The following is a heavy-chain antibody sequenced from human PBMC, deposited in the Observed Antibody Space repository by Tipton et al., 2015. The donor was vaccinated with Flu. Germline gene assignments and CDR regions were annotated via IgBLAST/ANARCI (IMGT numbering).Heavy chain of an antibody. D-gene: IGHD2-2*01. J-gene: IGHJ3*02. CDR3: ARKYCSTTTCYQALDI. CDR1: GYSFTDYW. Sequence: QLVQSGAEVKEPGESLKISCKGSGYSFTDYWIGWVRQMPGKGLEWMGIIYPGDSDTRYSPSFQGQVTISADKSITTAYLQWSSLKASDTAMYYCARKYCSTTTCYQALDIWGQGTMVTVSS. CDR2: IYPGDSDT. V-gene: IGHV5-51*01.